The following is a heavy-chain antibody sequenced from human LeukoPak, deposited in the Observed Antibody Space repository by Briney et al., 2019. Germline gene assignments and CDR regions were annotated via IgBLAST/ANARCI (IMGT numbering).Heavy chain of an antibody. CDR2: INSDGSST. CDR1: GFTFSSYW. J-gene: IGHJ4*02. V-gene: IGHV3-74*01. CDR3: ARDPDYGDYDY. Sequence: PGGSLRLSCAASGFTFSSYWMHWVRQAPGEGLVWVSRINSDGSSTSYADSVKGRFTISRDNAKNTLYLQMNSLRAEDTAVYYCARDPDYGDYDYWSQGTLVTVSS. D-gene: IGHD4-17*01.